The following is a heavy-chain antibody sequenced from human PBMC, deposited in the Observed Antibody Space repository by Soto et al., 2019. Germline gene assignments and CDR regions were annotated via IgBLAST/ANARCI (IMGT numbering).Heavy chain of an antibody. CDR2: ISSSSSYI. V-gene: IGHV3-21*01. CDR1: GFTFSSYS. D-gene: IGHD3-3*01. CDR3: ARVKYYDFWSGYYDYYYYGMDV. J-gene: IGHJ6*02. Sequence: GGSLRLSCAASGFTFSSYSMNWVRQAPGKGLEWVSSISSSSSYIYYADSVKGRFTISRDNAKNSLYLQMNSLRAEDTAVYYCARVKYYDFWSGYYDYYYYGMDVWGQGTTVTVSS.